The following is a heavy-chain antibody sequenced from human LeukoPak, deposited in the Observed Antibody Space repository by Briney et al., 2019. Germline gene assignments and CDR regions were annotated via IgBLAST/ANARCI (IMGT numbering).Heavy chain of an antibody. Sequence: PSGTLSLTCAVSGGSISGSNWWSWVRQPPGKGLEWIGEIYLGGRTNYNPALNSRVTISLDKSKNQLSLNLSSVTAAATSVYFCSRPVPDSIVWRSFYDRGQG. CDR1: GGSISGSNW. J-gene: IGHJ6*01. CDR2: IYLGGRT. D-gene: IGHD3-9*01. CDR3: SRPVPDSIVWRSFYD. V-gene: IGHV4-4*02.